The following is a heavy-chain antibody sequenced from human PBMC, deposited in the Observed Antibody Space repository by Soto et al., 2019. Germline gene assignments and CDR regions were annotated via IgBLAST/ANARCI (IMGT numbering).Heavy chain of an antibody. CDR1: GGSISSYY. CDR3: ARVTTINTAMAERNYYYYGMDV. CDR2: IYYSGST. J-gene: IGHJ6*02. V-gene: IGHV4-59*01. D-gene: IGHD5-18*01. Sequence: PSETLSLTCTVSGGSISSYYWSWIRQPPGKGLEWIGYIYYSGSTNYNPSLKSRVTISVDTSKNQFSLKLSSVTAADTAVYYCARVTTINTAMAERNYYYYGMDVWGQGTTVT.